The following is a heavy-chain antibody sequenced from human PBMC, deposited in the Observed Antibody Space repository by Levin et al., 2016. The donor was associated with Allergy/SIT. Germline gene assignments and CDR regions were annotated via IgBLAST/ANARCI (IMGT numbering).Heavy chain of an antibody. CDR2: IKQDGSEK. Sequence: GESLKISCAASGFTFSSYSMNWVRQAPGKGLEWVANIKQDGSEKYYVDSVKGRFTISRDNAKNSLYLQMNSLRAEDTALYYCAKTSNWNAFDYWGQGTLVTVSS. CDR3: AKTSNWNAFDY. J-gene: IGHJ4*02. D-gene: IGHD1-1*01. CDR1: GFTFSSYS. V-gene: IGHV3-7*05.